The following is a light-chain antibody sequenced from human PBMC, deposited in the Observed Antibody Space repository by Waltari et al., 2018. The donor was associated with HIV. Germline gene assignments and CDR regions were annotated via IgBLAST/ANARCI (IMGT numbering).Light chain of an antibody. V-gene: IGKV3-15*01. Sequence: EVLLTQSLATLSVSSGARTTLSCRAIQSVRTNLAWYQQRPGQPPRLLIYGASTRATGIAARFSGSGSGTEFTLTINSLQSEDYAVYYCQQYDYWPPWTFGQGTKVEMK. J-gene: IGKJ1*01. CDR1: QSVRTN. CDR3: QQYDYWPPWT. CDR2: GAS.